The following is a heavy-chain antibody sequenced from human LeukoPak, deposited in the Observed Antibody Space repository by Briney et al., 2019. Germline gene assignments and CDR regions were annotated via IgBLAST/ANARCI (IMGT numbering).Heavy chain of an antibody. CDR1: GYTFTDYY. V-gene: IGHV1-2*02. CDR2: INPNSSDT. Sequence: ASVKVSCKASGYTFTDYYMHWVRQAPGQGLEWMRWINPNSSDTNYAQKFQGRVTMTRDTSINTAYMELSRLISDDTAVYYCARDGEFCSGTSCYSNTFDIWGQGTMVTVSS. J-gene: IGHJ3*02. CDR3: ARDGEFCSGTSCYSNTFDI. D-gene: IGHD2-15*01.